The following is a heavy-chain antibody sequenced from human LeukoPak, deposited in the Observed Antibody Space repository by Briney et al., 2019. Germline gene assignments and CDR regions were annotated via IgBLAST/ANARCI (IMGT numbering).Heavy chain of an antibody. Sequence: QPGGSLRLSCVASGFNVSSTYMNWVRQAPGKGLEWVSLINSGGTTYYPDSVKGRFTIARDNSKNTLFLQMNSLRAEDSGVYYCASSLPSYMGSYYHHWGQGTLVTVSS. CDR2: INSGGTT. J-gene: IGHJ1*01. CDR1: GFNVSSTY. V-gene: IGHV3-66*01. D-gene: IGHD1-26*01. CDR3: ASSLPSYMGSYYHH.